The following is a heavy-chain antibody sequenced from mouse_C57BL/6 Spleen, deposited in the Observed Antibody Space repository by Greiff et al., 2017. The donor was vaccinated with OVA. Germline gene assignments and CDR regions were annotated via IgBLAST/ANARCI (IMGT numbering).Heavy chain of an antibody. CDR2: INYDGSST. D-gene: IGHD2-1*01. Sequence: EVQLVESEGGLVQPGSSMKLSCTASGFTFSDYYMAWVRQVPEKGLEWVANINYDGSSTYYLDSLKSRFIISRDNAKNILYLQMSSLKSEDTATYYCARADYGNSFAYWGQGTLVTVSA. J-gene: IGHJ3*01. CDR1: GFTFSDYY. V-gene: IGHV5-16*01. CDR3: ARADYGNSFAY.